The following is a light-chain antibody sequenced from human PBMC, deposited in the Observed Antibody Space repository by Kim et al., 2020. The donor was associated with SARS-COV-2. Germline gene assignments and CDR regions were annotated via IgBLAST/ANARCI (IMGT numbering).Light chain of an antibody. V-gene: IGLV1-47*01. Sequence: QSVLTQPPSASGTPEQRVTFSCSGSSSNIGSNYVYWYQQLPGTAPQLLIYRNNQRPSGVPDRFSGSKSGTSASLAISGLRAEDEAAYYCGAWDDSLSGPVFGGGTQLTVL. J-gene: IGLJ3*02. CDR2: RNN. CDR1: SSNIGSNY. CDR3: GAWDDSLSGPV.